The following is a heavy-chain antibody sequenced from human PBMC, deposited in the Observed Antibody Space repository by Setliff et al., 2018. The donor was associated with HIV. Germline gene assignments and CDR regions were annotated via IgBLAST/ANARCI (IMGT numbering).Heavy chain of an antibody. CDR2: IIPTIGTA. CDR1: GDTFSTYI. D-gene: IGHD6-13*01. CDR3: ARVGHSSSYHYYGMDV. V-gene: IGHV1-69*16. J-gene: IGHJ6*02. Sequence: SVKVSCKASGDTFSTYIISWVRQARGQGLEWMGGIIPTIGTADYARKFQGRVTITTDESRSTAYMELSSLSSEDTAVFYCARVGHSSSYHYYGMDVWGQGTTVTVSS.